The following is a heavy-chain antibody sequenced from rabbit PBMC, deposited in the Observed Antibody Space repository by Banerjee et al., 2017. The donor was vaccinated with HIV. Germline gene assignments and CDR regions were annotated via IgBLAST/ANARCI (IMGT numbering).Heavy chain of an antibody. CDR3: ARVDAGYAGYGYGGYYFNL. V-gene: IGHV1S47*01. CDR2: IYPDYGST. J-gene: IGHJ4*01. D-gene: IGHD6-1*01. CDR1: GIDFSSYG. Sequence: QEQLVESGGGLVTLGGSLKLSCKASGIDFSSYGISWVRQAPGKGLEWIAYIYPDYGSTDYASWVNGRFTISLDNAQNTVFLQMTSLTAADTATYFCARVDAGYAGYGYGGYYFNLWGQGTLVTVS.